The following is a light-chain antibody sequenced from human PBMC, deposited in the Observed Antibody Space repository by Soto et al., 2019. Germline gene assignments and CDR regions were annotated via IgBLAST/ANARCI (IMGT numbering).Light chain of an antibody. Sequence: QPVLTQSPSASASLGASVRLTCTLSSGHSSYAIAWHQQQPEKGPRYLMKLNSDGSHNKGDGIPDRFSGFSSGAERYLTISSLQSEDEADYYCQTWGTGIHVFGGGTKLTVL. V-gene: IGLV4-69*01. CDR2: LNSDGSH. CDR1: SGHSSYA. CDR3: QTWGTGIHV. J-gene: IGLJ2*01.